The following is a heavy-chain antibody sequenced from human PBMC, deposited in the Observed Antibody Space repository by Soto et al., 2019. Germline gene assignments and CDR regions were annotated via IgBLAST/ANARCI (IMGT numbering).Heavy chain of an antibody. CDR3: AKASAIFYYYYYMDV. J-gene: IGHJ6*03. D-gene: IGHD3-3*01. Sequence: EVQLLESGGGLVQPGGSLRLSCAASGFTFSSYAMSWVRQAPGKGLEWVSAISGSGGSTYYTDSVKGRFTISRDNSKNTLYLQMNSLRAEDTAVYYCAKASAIFYYYYYMDVWGKGTTVTVSS. CDR1: GFTFSSYA. V-gene: IGHV3-23*01. CDR2: ISGSGGST.